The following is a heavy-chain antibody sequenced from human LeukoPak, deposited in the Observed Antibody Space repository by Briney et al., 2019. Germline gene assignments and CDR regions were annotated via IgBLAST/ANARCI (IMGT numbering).Heavy chain of an antibody. V-gene: IGHV3-23*01. D-gene: IGHD7-27*01. CDR2: ASGSGGST. CDR3: AKDRDLTGDRKPGYFDC. Sequence: PGGSLRLSCAASGFTFTSYAMSGVRQAPGKGLEGVSAASGSGGSTFYADSVTGRFTISRDNSKNTLYLQMNSLGAEDTAVYYCAKDRDLTGDRKPGYFDCWGQGTLVTVSS. J-gene: IGHJ4*02. CDR1: GFTFTSYA.